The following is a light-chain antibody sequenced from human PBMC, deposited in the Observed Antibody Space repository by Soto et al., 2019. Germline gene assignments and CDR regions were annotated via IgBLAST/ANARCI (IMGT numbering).Light chain of an antibody. J-gene: IGKJ1*01. V-gene: IGKV3-20*01. CDR2: GAS. Sequence: EIVLTQSPGTLSLSPGERTTLSCRASQSVSSTYLAWYQHKLGQAPRLLIYGASSKASGIPDRFSGSGSGTDFTLTITRLEPEYFAVYYCQQYGSSPRPFGQGTKVDI. CDR3: QQYGSSPRP. CDR1: QSVSSTY.